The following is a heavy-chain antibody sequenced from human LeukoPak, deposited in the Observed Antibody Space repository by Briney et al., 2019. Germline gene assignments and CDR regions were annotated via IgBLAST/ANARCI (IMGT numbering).Heavy chain of an antibody. V-gene: IGHV4-59*01. Sequence: SETLSLTCTVSGGSISSYYCSWIPQPPGKGLEWIGYIYYSGSTNYNPSLKSRVTISVDTSKNQFSLKLSSVTAADTAVYYCARSYGPSGGMDVWGQGTTVTVSS. CDR3: ARSYGPSGGMDV. CDR2: IYYSGST. J-gene: IGHJ6*02. CDR1: GGSISSYY. D-gene: IGHD3-10*01.